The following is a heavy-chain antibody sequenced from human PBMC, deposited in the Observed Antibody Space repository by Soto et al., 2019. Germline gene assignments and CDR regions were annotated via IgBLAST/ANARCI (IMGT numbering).Heavy chain of an antibody. J-gene: IGHJ2*01. CDR1: GFTFSSQA. CDR3: AKEGYGGDRYFDL. Sequence: QVQLRESGGGVVQPGRSLRLSCVGSGFTFSSQALHWVRQAPDKGLEWLTLISYDGSNKYYADSVKGRFTISRDNSKNTLYLQMNSLRAEDTAVYYCAKEGYGGDRYFDLWGRGTLVTVSS. V-gene: IGHV3-30*04. D-gene: IGHD4-17*01. CDR2: ISYDGSNK.